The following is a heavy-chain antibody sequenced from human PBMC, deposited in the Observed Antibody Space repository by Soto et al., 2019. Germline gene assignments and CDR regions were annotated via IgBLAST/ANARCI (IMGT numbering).Heavy chain of an antibody. CDR2: ISYDGSNK. D-gene: IGHD6-19*01. J-gene: IGHJ4*02. Sequence: QVQLVESGGGVVQPGRSLRLSCAASGSTFSSYAMHWVRQAPGKGLEWVAVISYDGSNKYYADSVKGRFTISRDNSKNTLYLQMNSLRAEDTAVYYCARDRVSRSGWDGGRHWGQGTLVTVSS. V-gene: IGHV3-30-3*01. CDR3: ARDRVSRSGWDGGRH. CDR1: GSTFSSYA.